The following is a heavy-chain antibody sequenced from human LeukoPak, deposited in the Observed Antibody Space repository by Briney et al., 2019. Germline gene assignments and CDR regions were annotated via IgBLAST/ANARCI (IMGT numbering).Heavy chain of an antibody. V-gene: IGHV3-66*01. Sequence: TGGSLRLSCAASGFTVSSNYMSWVRQAPGKGLEWVSVIYSGGSTYYADSVKGRFHHSRDHSQNQLYLQMNSLRAEDPAVYYCAGGSGSYRYGMDVWAQGPTVPVS. CDR2: IYSGGST. D-gene: IGHD3-10*01. CDR3: AGGSGSYRYGMDV. J-gene: IGHJ6*02. CDR1: GFTVSSNY.